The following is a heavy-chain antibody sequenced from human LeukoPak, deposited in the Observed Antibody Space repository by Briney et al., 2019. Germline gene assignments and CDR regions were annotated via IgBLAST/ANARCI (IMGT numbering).Heavy chain of an antibody. V-gene: IGHV3-23*01. D-gene: IGHD1-14*01. Sequence: GGSLRLSCAASGFTFSSYAMSWVRQAPGKGLEWVSGISGSGGSTYYADSVKGRFTISGDNYKNTLYLQMNSLRAEDTAVYYCAKYRTTNAPPRNFDYWGQGTLVTVSS. CDR1: GFTFSSYA. CDR3: AKYRTTNAPPRNFDY. CDR2: ISGSGGST. J-gene: IGHJ4*02.